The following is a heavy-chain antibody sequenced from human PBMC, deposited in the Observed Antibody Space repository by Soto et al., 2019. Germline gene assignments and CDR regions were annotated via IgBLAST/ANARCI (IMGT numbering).Heavy chain of an antibody. J-gene: IGHJ4*02. CDR3: ARDPHAGVYDY. D-gene: IGHD3-10*01. Sequence: QVQLVQSGAEVKKPGASVKVSCKASGYTFTGYYLHWIRQAPGQGLEWMGWMRPDSGGANYAQKFQGRVSMTRDTSISTFHMEPSRLRSDDTAVFYCARDPHAGVYDYWGQGTLVTVSS. V-gene: IGHV1-2*02. CDR2: MRPDSGGA. CDR1: GYTFTGYY.